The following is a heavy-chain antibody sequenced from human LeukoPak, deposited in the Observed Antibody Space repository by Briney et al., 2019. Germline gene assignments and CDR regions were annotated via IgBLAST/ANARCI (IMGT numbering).Heavy chain of an antibody. V-gene: IGHV4-59*01. CDR3: ASSPGGTGAFDI. Sequence: SETLSLTCTVSGGSISTYYWSWIRQPPGKGLEWIGYIYYSGSTNYNPSLKSRVTISVDTSKNQFSLKLSPVTAADTAVYYCASSPGGTGAFDIWGEGTKVTVSS. J-gene: IGHJ3*02. CDR1: GGSISTYY. D-gene: IGHD1-1*01. CDR2: IYYSGST.